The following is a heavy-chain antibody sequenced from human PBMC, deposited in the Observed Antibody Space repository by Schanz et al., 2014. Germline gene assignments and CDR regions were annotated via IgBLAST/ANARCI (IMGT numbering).Heavy chain of an antibody. CDR3: ARDYYDSSGYYYCDY. J-gene: IGHJ4*02. V-gene: IGHV1-69*04. D-gene: IGHD3-22*01. CDR2: IIPILGIA. Sequence: QVQLVQSWAEVKGPGASVKVSCKASGYSFTPFPIHWVRQAPGQRLEWMGRIIPILGIATYAQKFQGRLTITADKSTSTAYMELSSLRSEDTAMYYCARDYYDSSGYYYCDYWGQGTLVTVSS. CDR1: GYSFTPFP.